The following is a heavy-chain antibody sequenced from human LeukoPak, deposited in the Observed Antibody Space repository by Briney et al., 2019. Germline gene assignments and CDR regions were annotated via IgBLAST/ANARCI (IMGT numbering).Heavy chain of an antibody. CDR1: GFTFSSYW. V-gene: IGHV3-7*01. J-gene: IGHJ4*02. CDR2: IKQDGSEK. CDR3: ARDGLFGPGGVRAFDY. Sequence: PGGSLRLSCAASGFTFSSYWTSWVRQAPGKGLEWVANIKQDGSEKYYVDSVKGRFTISRDNAKNSLYLQMNSLRAEDTVVYYCARDGLFGPGGVRAFDYWGQGTLVTVSS. D-gene: IGHD3-10*02.